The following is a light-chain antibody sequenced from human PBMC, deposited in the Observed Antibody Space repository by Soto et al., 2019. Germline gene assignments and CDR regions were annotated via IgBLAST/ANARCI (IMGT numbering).Light chain of an antibody. V-gene: IGKV1-17*01. Sequence: DIQMTQSPSSLSASVGDRVTITCRASEDIRDDLGWFQQKPGKAPTALISRASSLQNGVPSRFIGSGSGTTFTLTITSLQPEDFATYYCLQCRSFPRAFGQGTKVE. CDR1: EDIRDD. J-gene: IGKJ1*01. CDR3: LQCRSFPRA. CDR2: RAS.